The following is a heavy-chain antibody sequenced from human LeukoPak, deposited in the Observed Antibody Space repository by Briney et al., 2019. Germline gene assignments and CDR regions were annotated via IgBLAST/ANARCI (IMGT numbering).Heavy chain of an antibody. J-gene: IGHJ3*02. CDR3: AREGMAGHDAFDI. CDR2: INPNSGGT. V-gene: IGHV1-2*02. Sequence: ASVKVSCKASGYTFTGYYMHWVRQAPGQGLEWMGWINPNSGGTNYAQKFQGRVTMTRDTSISTAYMELSRLRSDDTAAYYCAREGMAGHDAFDIWGQGTMVTVSS. CDR1: GYTFTGYY. D-gene: IGHD6-13*01.